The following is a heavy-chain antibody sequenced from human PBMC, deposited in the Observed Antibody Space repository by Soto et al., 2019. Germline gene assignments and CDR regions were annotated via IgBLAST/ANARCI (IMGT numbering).Heavy chain of an antibody. CDR1: GLTFSRYI. D-gene: IGHD2-2*01. J-gene: IGHJ1*01. Sequence: PGGSLRLSCEVSGLTFSRYIMSWVRQAPGKGLEWVSSIDHNGRSTSYADSVKGRFTISRNTAKNTLYLQMNSLTVEDTAVYYCVRKAGASYMPAEYFQHWGQGTLVTVSS. CDR2: IDHNGRST. CDR3: VRKAGASYMPAEYFQH. V-gene: IGHV3-74*01.